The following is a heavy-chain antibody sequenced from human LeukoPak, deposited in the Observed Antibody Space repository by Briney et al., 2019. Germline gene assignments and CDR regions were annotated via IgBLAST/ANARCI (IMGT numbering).Heavy chain of an antibody. CDR3: ASYSSSPSFNWFDP. V-gene: IGHV4-30-2*01. CDR2: IYHSGST. J-gene: IGHJ5*02. Sequence: PSQTLSLTCTVSGGSISSGGYYWSWIRQPPGKGLEWIGYIYHSGSTYYNPSLKSRVTISVDRSKNQFSLKLSSVTAADTAVYYCASYSSSPSFNWFDPWGQGTLVTVSS. CDR1: GGSISSGGYY. D-gene: IGHD3-22*01.